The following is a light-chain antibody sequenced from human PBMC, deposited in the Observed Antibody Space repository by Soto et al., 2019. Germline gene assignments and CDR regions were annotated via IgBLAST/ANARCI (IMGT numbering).Light chain of an antibody. CDR3: QQCFWHWT. J-gene: IGKJ1*01. CDR1: QSISSY. CDR2: AS. V-gene: IGKV1-39*01. Sequence: DIQMTQSPSSLSASVGDRVTITCLASQSISSYLNWYQQKPGKAPKLLIYASTLESGVPSRFGGSGSGTEFTLSITSLQPDDFATYYCQQCFWHWTFGQGTKVDIK.